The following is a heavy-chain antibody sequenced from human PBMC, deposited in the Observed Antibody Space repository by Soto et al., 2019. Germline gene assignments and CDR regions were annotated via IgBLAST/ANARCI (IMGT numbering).Heavy chain of an antibody. Sequence: EVQLVESGGGLVQPGGSLKLSCAASGFTFSGSAMHWVRQASGKGLEWVGRIRSKANNYATAYAASVKGRFTISRDDSKITVYLQMNSLKTEDTAVYYCTRHALQYCGGDCYLLPYFDLWGRGTLVTVSS. D-gene: IGHD2-21*02. V-gene: IGHV3-73*02. CDR1: GFTFSGSA. CDR2: IRSKANNYAT. CDR3: TRHALQYCGGDCYLLPYFDL. J-gene: IGHJ2*01.